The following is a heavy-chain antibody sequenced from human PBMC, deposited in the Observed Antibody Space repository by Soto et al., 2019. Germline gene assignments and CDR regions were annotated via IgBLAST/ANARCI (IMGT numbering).Heavy chain of an antibody. CDR3: ARDRSFGLDLWFGGDGFDP. CDR2: ISAYNGNT. J-gene: IGHJ5*02. V-gene: IGHV1-18*01. CDR1: GYTFTSYG. D-gene: IGHD3-10*01. Sequence: QVQLVQSGAEVKKPGASVKVSCKASGYTFTSYGISWVRQAPGQGLEWMGWISAYNGNTNDAQKLQGRVTMTTDTSTSTAYMELRSLRSDDTAVYYCARDRSFGLDLWFGGDGFDPWGQGTLVTVSS.